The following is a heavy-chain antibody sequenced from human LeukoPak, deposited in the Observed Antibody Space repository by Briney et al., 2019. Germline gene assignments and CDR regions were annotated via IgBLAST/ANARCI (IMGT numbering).Heavy chain of an antibody. J-gene: IGHJ4*02. V-gene: IGHV4-39*01. CDR1: GGSITATDFD. CDR3: ARFKGGTGFDY. Sequence: PSETLSLTCSVSGGSITATDFDWAWIRQPPGQALEWIATISSSGKSYYNPYFMSRVTISVDTSKNQFSLDVTSVTAADTGLFYFARFKGGTGFDYWGRGVLVIVS. CDR2: ISSSGKS. D-gene: IGHD1-26*01.